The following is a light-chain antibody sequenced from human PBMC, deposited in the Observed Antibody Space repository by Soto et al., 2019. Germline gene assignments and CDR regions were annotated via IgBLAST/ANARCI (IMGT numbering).Light chain of an antibody. J-gene: IGKJ1*01. CDR2: KAA. CDR3: QQYNSSWT. Sequence: DIQMTQSPSTLSASVGDRVTITCRASQSISSWLSWYQQKPGKAPKLLIYKAASLESGGPSRFSGSGSGTEFTLTISMLQHDDFATYYCQQYNSSWTFGQGTKVEIK. V-gene: IGKV1-5*03. CDR1: QSISSW.